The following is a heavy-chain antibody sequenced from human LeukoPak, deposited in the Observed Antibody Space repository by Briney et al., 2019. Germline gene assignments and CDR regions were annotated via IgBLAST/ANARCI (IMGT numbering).Heavy chain of an antibody. CDR1: GGSIISSSYY. J-gene: IGHJ4*02. CDR2: IYYSGNP. V-gene: IGHV4-39*01. CDR3: ARHENGDNYFDN. D-gene: IGHD3-10*01. Sequence: PSETLSLTCTVSGGSIISSSYYWGWIRQPPGRGLEWIGNIYYSGNPYYNPSLKSRVTISVDTSKNQFSLKLSSVTAADTAVYYCARHENGDNYFDNWGQGTLVSVSA.